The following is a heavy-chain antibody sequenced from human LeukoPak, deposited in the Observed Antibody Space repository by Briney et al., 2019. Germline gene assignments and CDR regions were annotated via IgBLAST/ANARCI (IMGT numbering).Heavy chain of an antibody. CDR1: GFTFSSYA. J-gene: IGHJ4*02. CDR2: ISGRGGTT. CDR3: VRGYDYDLDY. D-gene: IGHD5-12*01. V-gene: IGHV3-23*01. Sequence: PGGSLILSCAASGFTFSSYAMSWVRQAPGEGLDWVSGISGRGGTTYYADSVKGRFTISRDNSKNTLYLQMNSLRAEDTAIYYCVRGYDYDLDYWGQGTLITVSS.